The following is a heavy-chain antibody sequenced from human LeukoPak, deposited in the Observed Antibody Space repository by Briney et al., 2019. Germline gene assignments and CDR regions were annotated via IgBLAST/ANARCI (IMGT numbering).Heavy chain of an antibody. D-gene: IGHD3-16*01. CDR2: ISSSSSYI. J-gene: IGHJ3*02. Sequence: PGGSLRLSCAASGFTFSSYSMNWVRQAPGKGLEWVSSISSSSSYIYYADSVKGRFTISRDNAKNSLYLQMNSLRAEDTAVYYCASGPGEDAFDIWGQGTMVTVSS. CDR1: GFTFSSYS. CDR3: ASGPGEDAFDI. V-gene: IGHV3-21*01.